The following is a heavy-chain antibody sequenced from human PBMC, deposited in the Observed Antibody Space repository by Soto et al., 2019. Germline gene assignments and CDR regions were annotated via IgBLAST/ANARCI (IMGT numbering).Heavy chain of an antibody. CDR1: GGSISSGGYY. CDR3: ARSDYGDYYYYYYYIDV. J-gene: IGHJ6*03. Sequence: QVQLQESGPGLVKPSQTLSLTCTVSGGSISSGGYYWSWIRQHPGKGLEWIGYIYYSGSTYYNPSLKSRVTLSVATSKNQFSLKLSSVTAADTAVYYCARSDYGDYYYYYYYIDVWGKGTTVTVSS. D-gene: IGHD4-17*01. CDR2: IYYSGST. V-gene: IGHV4-31*03.